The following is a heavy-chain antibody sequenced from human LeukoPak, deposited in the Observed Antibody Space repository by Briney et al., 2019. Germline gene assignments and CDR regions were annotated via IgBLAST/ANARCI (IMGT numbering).Heavy chain of an antibody. D-gene: IGHD5-24*01. Sequence: GGSLRLSCSASGFTFSTYAMHWVRQAPGKGLEWVSYISSSGSTIYYADSVKGRFTISRDNAKNSLYLQMTSLRDEDTAVYYCARGVKDGYNWLDSWGQGSLVTVSS. V-gene: IGHV3-48*02. CDR2: ISSSGSTI. J-gene: IGHJ5*01. CDR1: GFTFSTYA. CDR3: ARGVKDGYNWLDS.